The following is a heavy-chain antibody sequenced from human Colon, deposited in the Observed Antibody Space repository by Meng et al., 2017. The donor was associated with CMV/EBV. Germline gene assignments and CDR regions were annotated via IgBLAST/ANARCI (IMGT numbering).Heavy chain of an antibody. CDR3: VRDGVGATTFYGYFDY. Sequence: GFLYNQYGMHWVRQGPGKGLEWLAIIRHDGSNIHYADSVKGRFTISRDNSKNTLYLEMESLRGEDTAVYYCVRDGVGATTFYGYFDYWGQGALVTVSS. D-gene: IGHD1-26*01. CDR2: IRHDGSNI. V-gene: IGHV3-33*01. J-gene: IGHJ4*02. CDR1: GFLYNQYG.